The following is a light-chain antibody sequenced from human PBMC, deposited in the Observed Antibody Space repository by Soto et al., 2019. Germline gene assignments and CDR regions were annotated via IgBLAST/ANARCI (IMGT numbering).Light chain of an antibody. Sequence: QSALTQPRSVSGSPGQSVNISCTGTSSDVGGYNYVSWYQQNPGKAPKLMIYDVSKRPSGVPDRFSGSKSGNTASLTISGLQAEKEADYYCCSYACSYTLKFCVWTKLTVL. CDR2: DVS. J-gene: IGLJ2*01. CDR1: SSDVGGYNY. CDR3: CSYACSYTLK. V-gene: IGLV2-11*01.